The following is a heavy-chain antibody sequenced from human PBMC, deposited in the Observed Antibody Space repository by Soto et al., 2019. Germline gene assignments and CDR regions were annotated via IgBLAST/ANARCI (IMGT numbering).Heavy chain of an antibody. V-gene: IGHV3-23*01. CDR2: ISGSGGST. Sequence: GGSLRLSCAASGFTFSSYALSWVRQAPGKGLEWVSAISGSGGSTYYADSVKGRLTISRDNSKNTVYLQMNSLRAEDTAVYYCAKGHDCWSGYYSYWGQGTLVTVSS. D-gene: IGHD3-3*01. CDR3: AKGHDCWSGYYSY. CDR1: GFTFSSYA. J-gene: IGHJ4*02.